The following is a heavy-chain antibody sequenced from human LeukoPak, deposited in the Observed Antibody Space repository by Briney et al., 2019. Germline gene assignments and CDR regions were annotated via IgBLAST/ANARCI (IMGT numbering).Heavy chain of an antibody. J-gene: IGHJ5*02. Sequence: PGRSLRLSCAASGFTFSSYGMHWVRQAPGKGLEWVAVIWYDGSNKYYADSVKGRFTISRDNSKNTLYLQMNSLRAEDTAVYYWARAAYDILTGYYPGRWFDPWGQGTLVTVSS. CDR3: ARAAYDILTGYYPGRWFDP. V-gene: IGHV3-33*01. CDR2: IWYDGSNK. D-gene: IGHD3-9*01. CDR1: GFTFSSYG.